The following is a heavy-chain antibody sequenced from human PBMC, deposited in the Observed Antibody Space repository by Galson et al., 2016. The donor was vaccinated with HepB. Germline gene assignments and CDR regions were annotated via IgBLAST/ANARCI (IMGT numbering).Heavy chain of an antibody. V-gene: IGHV4-38-2*02. J-gene: IGHJ5*01. CDR2: LYHSGAA. D-gene: IGHD4-11*01. CDR3: VRESDYTNGLFDDS. CDR1: GYSINSAYY. Sequence: SETLSLTCAVSGYSINSAYYRGWTRQAPGKGLEWIASLYHSGAAYYKSSVRSRATISLDTSKNQFSLSLSSVTAADTAVYYCVRESDYTNGLFDDSWGQGTLVTVSS.